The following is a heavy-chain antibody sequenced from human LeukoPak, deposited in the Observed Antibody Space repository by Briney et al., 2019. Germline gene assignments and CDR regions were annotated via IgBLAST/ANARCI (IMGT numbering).Heavy chain of an antibody. CDR1: GYSISSGYY. CDR3: ARDVGTREYYYDDY. J-gene: IGHJ4*02. D-gene: IGHD3-22*01. Sequence: SETLSLTCTVPGYSISSGYYWGWIRQPPGQGLEWIGSIYHSGSTYYNPSLKSRVTISVDTSKNQFSLKLSSVTAADTAVYYCARDVGTREYYYDDYWGQGTLVTVSS. CDR2: IYHSGST. V-gene: IGHV4-38-2*02.